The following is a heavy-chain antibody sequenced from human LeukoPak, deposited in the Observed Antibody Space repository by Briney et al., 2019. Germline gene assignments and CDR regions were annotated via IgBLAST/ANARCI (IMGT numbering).Heavy chain of an antibody. D-gene: IGHD3-3*01. J-gene: IGHJ4*02. Sequence: ASVKLSCKASGYTFTSYYMHWVRQAPGQGLEWMGIINPSGGSTSYAQKFQGRVTMTRDTSTSTVYMELSSLRSEDTAVYYCARYFGDLGVTDYWGQGTLVTVSS. CDR1: GYTFTSYY. CDR2: INPSGGST. CDR3: ARYFGDLGVTDY. V-gene: IGHV1-46*03.